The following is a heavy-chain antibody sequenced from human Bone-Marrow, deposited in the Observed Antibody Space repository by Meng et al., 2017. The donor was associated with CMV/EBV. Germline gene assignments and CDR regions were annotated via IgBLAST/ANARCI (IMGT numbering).Heavy chain of an antibody. Sequence: GESLKISCAASGFTFSSHWMSWVRQAPGKGLEWVACIKQDGSEKYYVDSVKGRFTISRDNAKNSLYLQMNSLRAEDTAVYYCAKDLLSCSSTSCYTHHYYYYYGMDVWGQGTTVTVSS. D-gene: IGHD2-2*02. V-gene: IGHV3-7*03. J-gene: IGHJ6*02. CDR3: AKDLLSCSSTSCYTHHYYYYYGMDV. CDR1: GFTFSSHW. CDR2: IKQDGSEK.